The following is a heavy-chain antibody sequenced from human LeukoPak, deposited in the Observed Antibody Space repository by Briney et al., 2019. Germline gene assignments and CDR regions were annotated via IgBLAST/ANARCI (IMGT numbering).Heavy chain of an antibody. Sequence: ASVKVSSKASGYTFTGYYMHWVRQAPGQGLEWMGWINPNSGDTNYAQKFQGWVTMTRDTSISTAYMELSRLRSDDTAVYYCARDTGGETPSFDYWGQGTLVTVSS. V-gene: IGHV1-2*04. D-gene: IGHD3-16*01. CDR1: GYTFTGYY. CDR3: ARDTGGETPSFDY. J-gene: IGHJ4*02. CDR2: INPNSGDT.